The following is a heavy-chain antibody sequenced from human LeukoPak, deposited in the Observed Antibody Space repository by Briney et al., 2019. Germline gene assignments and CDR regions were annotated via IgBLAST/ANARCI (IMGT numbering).Heavy chain of an antibody. D-gene: IGHD6-13*01. J-gene: IGHJ4*02. CDR3: AAGKIALEY. V-gene: IGHV3-33*08. Sequence: GGSLRLSCAASGFTFSSYAIHWVRQAPGKGLEWVAVIWNAGSNKYYADSVKGRFTISRDNSKNTLYLQMNSLRAEDTAVYYCAAGKIALEYWGQGTLVTVSS. CDR1: GFTFSSYA. CDR2: IWNAGSNK.